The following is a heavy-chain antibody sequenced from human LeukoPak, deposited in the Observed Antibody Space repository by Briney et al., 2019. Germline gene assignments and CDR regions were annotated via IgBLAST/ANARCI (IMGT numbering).Heavy chain of an antibody. J-gene: IGHJ5*02. V-gene: IGHV1-69*04. CDR3: ARDRGGFGTRGNWFDP. CDR2: VIPIFGIA. Sequence: SVKVSCKASGGTLSSYAISWLRQAPGQGLEWMGRVIPIFGIANYAQKFQGRVTITADKSTSTAYMELSSLRSEDTAVYYCARDRGGFGTRGNWFDPWGQGTLITVSS. CDR1: GGTLSSYA. D-gene: IGHD3-10*01.